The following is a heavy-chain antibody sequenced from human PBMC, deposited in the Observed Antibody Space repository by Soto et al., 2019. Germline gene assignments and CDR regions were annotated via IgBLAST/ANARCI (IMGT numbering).Heavy chain of an antibody. J-gene: IGHJ2*01. V-gene: IGHV3-33*01. CDR1: GFTFSNYG. CDR2: IWHDGSNK. D-gene: IGHD2-15*01. CDR3: AGGADCSGGRCFWGYFDL. Sequence: QVQLVESGVGVVQPGRSLRLSCAASGFTFSNYGMHWVRQAPGKGLEWVAVIWHDGSNKNYADSVKGPFTISRDNSKNTLYLEMNSLRAEVKAVYYCAGGADCSGGRCFWGYFDLWGRGTLVTVSS.